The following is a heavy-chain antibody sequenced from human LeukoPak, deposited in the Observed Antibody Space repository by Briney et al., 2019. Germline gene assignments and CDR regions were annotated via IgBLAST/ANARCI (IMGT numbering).Heavy chain of an antibody. CDR2: ISSSSSTI. CDR3: AREVSQYSNYVGSFDY. Sequence: GGSLRLSCAASGFTFSSYSMNWVRQAPGKGLEWVSYISSSSSTIYYADSVKGRFTISRDNAKNSLYLQMNSLRAEDAAVYYCAREVSQYSNYVGSFDYWGQGTLVTVSS. D-gene: IGHD4-11*01. J-gene: IGHJ4*02. CDR1: GFTFSSYS. V-gene: IGHV3-48*01.